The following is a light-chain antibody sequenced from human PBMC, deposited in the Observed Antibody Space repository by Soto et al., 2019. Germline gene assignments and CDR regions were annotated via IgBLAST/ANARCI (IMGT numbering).Light chain of an antibody. Sequence: DIQMTQSPTCVSPSVGDRVTNTCRASQSVSSWLAWYQQKPGQAPRLLIYDASSMQSGIPARFSGSGSGTDFTLTISRLQPEDFAAYYCQQYGSSPITFGQGTRLEIK. J-gene: IGKJ5*01. CDR3: QQYGSSPIT. CDR1: QSVSSW. V-gene: IGKV1-12*01. CDR2: DAS.